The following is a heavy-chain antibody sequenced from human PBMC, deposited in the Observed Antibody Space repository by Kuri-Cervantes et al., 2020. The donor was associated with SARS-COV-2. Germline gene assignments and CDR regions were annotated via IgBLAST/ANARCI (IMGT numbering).Heavy chain of an antibody. CDR3: AREAYSSRWNYFDY. J-gene: IGHJ4*02. D-gene: IGHD6-13*01. CDR2: INPNSGGT. Sequence: ASVKVSCKASGYTFTGYYMHWVRQAPGQGLEWMGWINPNSGGTNYAQKFQGRVTMTRDTSISTAYMQLSSLRSEDTAMYYCAREAYSSRWNYFDYWGQGTRVTVSS. CDR1: GYTFTGYY. V-gene: IGHV1-2*02.